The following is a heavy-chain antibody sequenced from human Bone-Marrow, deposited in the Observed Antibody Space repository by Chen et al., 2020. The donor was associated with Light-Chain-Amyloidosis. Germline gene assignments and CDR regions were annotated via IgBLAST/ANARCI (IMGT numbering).Heavy chain of an antibody. CDR1: GFTFSTSW. V-gene: IGHV3-7*01. CDR2: LTPAGGGT. CDR3: ARARGRAVYDY. Sequence: EVQLVESGGGLVQPGGSLRLSCAASGFTFSTSWMGWVRQAPGKGLEWVANLTPAGGGTYYLASVKGRFTISRDNARNSLYLQMNSLRAEDTAVYYCARARGRAVYDYWGQGTLLTVSS. J-gene: IGHJ4*02. D-gene: IGHD3-16*01.